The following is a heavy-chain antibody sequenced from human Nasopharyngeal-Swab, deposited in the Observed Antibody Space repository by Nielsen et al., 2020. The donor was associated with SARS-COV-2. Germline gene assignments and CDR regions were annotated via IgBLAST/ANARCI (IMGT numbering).Heavy chain of an antibody. CDR2: ISAYNGNT. J-gene: IGHJ4*02. Sequence: ASVKVSCKASGYTFTSYGISWVRQAPGQGLEWMGWISAYNGNTNYAQKLQGRVTMTTDTSTSTAYMELRSLRSEDTAVYYCARGTFGGVNVIPAPFDYWGQGTLVTVSS. V-gene: IGHV1-18*01. CDR3: ARGTFGGVNVIPAPFDY. D-gene: IGHD3-16*02. CDR1: GYTFTSYG.